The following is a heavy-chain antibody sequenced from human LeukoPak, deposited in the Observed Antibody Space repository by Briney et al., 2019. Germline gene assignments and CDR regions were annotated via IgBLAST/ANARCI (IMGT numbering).Heavy chain of an antibody. CDR3: ARVGLAHSSIRRRYNWFDP. CDR1: GLSSSSNW. J-gene: IGHJ5*02. V-gene: IGHV3-7*01. CDR2: IKQDGSEK. D-gene: IGHD6-13*01. Sequence: GGYLRLSCPVPGLSSSSNWMSWVRQAQGKGQNWVANIKQDGSEKYYVDSVKGRFTSSRDNAKNSLYLQMNSLRAEDTAVYYCARVGLAHSSIRRRYNWFDPWGQGTLVTVAS.